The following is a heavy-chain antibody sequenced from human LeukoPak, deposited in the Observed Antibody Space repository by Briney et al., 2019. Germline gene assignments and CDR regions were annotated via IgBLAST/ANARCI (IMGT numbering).Heavy chain of an antibody. CDR2: IYSGGST. CDR1: GFSVNSNY. J-gene: IGHJ4*02. Sequence: GGSLRLSCAASGFSVNSNYMSWVRQATGKGLEWVSVIYSGGSTYYADSVKGRFTISRDNSKNTLYLQMNSLRAEDTAVYYCARTPPYDSSGYYSSGYFDYWGQGTLVTVSS. V-gene: IGHV3-53*01. D-gene: IGHD3-22*01. CDR3: ARTPPYDSSGYYSSGYFDY.